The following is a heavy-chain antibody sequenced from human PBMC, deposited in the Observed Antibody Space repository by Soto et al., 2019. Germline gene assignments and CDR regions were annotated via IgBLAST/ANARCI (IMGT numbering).Heavy chain of an antibody. CDR1: GDSVSSNSAA. CDR3: ARDLGYCSSTSCFPIHRFDP. J-gene: IGHJ5*02. Sequence: SQTLSLTCAISGDSVSSNSAAWNWIRQSPSRGLEWLGRTYYRSKWYNDYAVSVKSRITINPDTSKNQFSLQLNSVTPEDTAVYYCARDLGYCSSTSCFPIHRFDPWGQGTLVTVSS. D-gene: IGHD2-2*01. V-gene: IGHV6-1*01. CDR2: TYYRSKWYN.